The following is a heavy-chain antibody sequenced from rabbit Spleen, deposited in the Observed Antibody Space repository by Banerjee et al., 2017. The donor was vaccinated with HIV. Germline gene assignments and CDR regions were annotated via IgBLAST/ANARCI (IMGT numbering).Heavy chain of an antibody. CDR2: IEPIFGNT. J-gene: IGHJ4*01. Sequence: QEQLKESGGGLVQPGGSLKLSCTASGFTLSSYYMNWVRQAPGKGLEWIGYIEPIFGNTYYANWAKGRFTISKTSSTTLTLQVTSLTAADTATYFCARGSSNNGYNLWGQGTLVTVS. CDR3: ARGSSNNGYNL. V-gene: IGHV1S45*01. D-gene: IGHD1-1*01. CDR1: GFTLSSYYM.